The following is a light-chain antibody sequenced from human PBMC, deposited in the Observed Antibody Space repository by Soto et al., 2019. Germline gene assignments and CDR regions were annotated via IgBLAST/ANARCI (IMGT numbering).Light chain of an antibody. CDR1: SSNIGNNA. CDR3: AAWDGSLNGHVV. V-gene: IGLV1-36*01. Sequence: QSVLTQPPSVSEAPRQRVTISCSGSSSNIGNNAVNWYQQLPGKAPKLLIYYDDLLPSGVSDRFSGSKSGTSASLAISGLQSEDEADYYCAAWDGSLNGHVVFGGGTQLTVL. J-gene: IGLJ2*01. CDR2: YDD.